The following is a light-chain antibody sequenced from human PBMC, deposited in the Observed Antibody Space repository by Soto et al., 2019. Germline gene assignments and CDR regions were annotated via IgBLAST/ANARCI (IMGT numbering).Light chain of an antibody. CDR1: QSVLYSANNKNY. V-gene: IGKV4-1*01. CDR2: WAS. J-gene: IGKJ1*01. CDR3: QQYYSTPT. Sequence: DIMVTQSPDSLAVSLGERATINCKSSQSVLYSANNKNYLAWLQQKPGQPTKLLISWASTREFGVPDRFSGRGSGKDFTLTISSLQAEDVAVYYCQQYYSTPTFGQGTRVEIK.